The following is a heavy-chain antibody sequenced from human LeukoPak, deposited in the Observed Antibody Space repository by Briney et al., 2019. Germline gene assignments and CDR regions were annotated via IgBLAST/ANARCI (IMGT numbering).Heavy chain of an antibody. J-gene: IGHJ4*02. CDR3: ARGLHDDGYNV. V-gene: IGHV3-30*04. CDR2: ISYDGSNK. Sequence: GGSLRLSCAASGFTFSSYAMHWVRQAPGKGLEWVAVISYDGSNKYYGDSVKGRFTISRDNSKNTLYLQMNSLRAEDTAVYYCARGLHDDGYNVWGQGTLVTVSS. D-gene: IGHD5-24*01. CDR1: GFTFSSYA.